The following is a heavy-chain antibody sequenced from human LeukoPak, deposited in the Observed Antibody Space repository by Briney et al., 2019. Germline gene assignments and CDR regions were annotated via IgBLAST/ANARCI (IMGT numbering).Heavy chain of an antibody. D-gene: IGHD3-10*01. CDR2: IYYSGST. CDR3: ARNSIIMVRGVRPWFDP. Sequence: PSETLSLTCTVSGGSISSSSYYWGWIRQPPGKGLEWIGSIYYSGSTYYNPSLKSRVTISVDTSKNQFSLKLSSVTAADTAVYYCARNSIIMVRGVRPWFDPWGQGTLVTVSS. J-gene: IGHJ5*02. CDR1: GGSISSSSYY. V-gene: IGHV4-39*01.